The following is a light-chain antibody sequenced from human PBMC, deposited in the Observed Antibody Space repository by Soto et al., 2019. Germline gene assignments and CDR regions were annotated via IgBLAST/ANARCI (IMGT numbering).Light chain of an antibody. Sequence: DIQMTQSPSSLSASVVDIVNITFLASQGISNYLAWYQQKPGKVPKVLIYGASTLLSGVPSRFNGSGSGTDFTLTISSLQPEDVATYYCQKHYSAPLTCGGGTKVDIK. J-gene: IGKJ4*01. CDR3: QKHYSAPLT. CDR2: GAS. V-gene: IGKV1-27*01. CDR1: QGISNY.